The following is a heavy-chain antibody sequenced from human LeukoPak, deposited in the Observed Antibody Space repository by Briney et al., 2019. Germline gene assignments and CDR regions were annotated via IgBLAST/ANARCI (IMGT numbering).Heavy chain of an antibody. Sequence: GASVKVSCKASGYTFTSYGISWLRQAPGQGLEWMGWISAYNGNTNYAQKLQGRVTMTTDTSTSTAYMELRSLRSDDTAVYYCARVPNSGYDGDYFDYWGQGTLVTVSS. D-gene: IGHD5-12*01. CDR2: ISAYNGNT. V-gene: IGHV1-18*01. J-gene: IGHJ4*02. CDR1: GYTFTSYG. CDR3: ARVPNSGYDGDYFDY.